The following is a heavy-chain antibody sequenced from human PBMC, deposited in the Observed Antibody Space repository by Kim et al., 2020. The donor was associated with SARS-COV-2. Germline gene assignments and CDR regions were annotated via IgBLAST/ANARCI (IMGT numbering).Heavy chain of an antibody. CDR2: INAGNGNT. D-gene: IGHD3-9*01. CDR3: ARDILTCYSPKY. V-gene: IGHV1-3*01. CDR1: GYTFTSYA. J-gene: IGHJ4*02. Sequence: ASVKVSCKASGYTFTSYAMHWVRQAPGQRLEWMGWINAGNGNTEYSQKFQGRVTITRDTSASTGYMELSSLKSEDTAVYYCARDILTCYSPKYWGQGTLVTVSS.